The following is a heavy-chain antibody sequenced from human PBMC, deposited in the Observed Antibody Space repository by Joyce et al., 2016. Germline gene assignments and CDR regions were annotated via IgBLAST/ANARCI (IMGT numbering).Heavy chain of an antibody. CDR1: GFTFSNYG. V-gene: IGHV3-30*18. D-gene: IGHD3-10*01. J-gene: IGHJ6*02. Sequence: QVQLVESGGGVVQPGRSLRLSCAASGFTFSNYGMHWVRQGRGKGLGWVEDKSHDGNNKYYVDSVKGRSTISRDNSKNTLYLQMNSLRAEDTAVYYCAKELLWFGPPNGEGMDVWGQGTTVTVSS. CDR2: KSHDGNNK. CDR3: AKELLWFGPPNGEGMDV.